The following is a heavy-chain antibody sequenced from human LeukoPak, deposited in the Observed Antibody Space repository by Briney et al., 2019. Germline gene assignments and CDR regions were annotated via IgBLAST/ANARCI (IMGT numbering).Heavy chain of an antibody. V-gene: IGHV1-8*01. D-gene: IGHD6-13*01. CDR2: MNPNSGNT. Sequence: GASVKVSCKASGYTFTSYDINWVRQATGQGREWMGWMNPNSGNTGYAQKFQGRVTMTRNTSISTAYMELSSLRSEDTAVYYCARCDSSSWYGYYYYYMDVRGKGTTVTVSS. CDR3: ARCDSSSWYGYYYYYMDV. CDR1: GYTFTSYD. J-gene: IGHJ6*03.